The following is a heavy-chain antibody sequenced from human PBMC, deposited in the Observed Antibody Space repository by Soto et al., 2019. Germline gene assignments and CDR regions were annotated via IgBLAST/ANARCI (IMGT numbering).Heavy chain of an antibody. D-gene: IGHD1-7*01. J-gene: IGHJ6*02. V-gene: IGHV4-59*01. Sequence: SETLALTCTVSGGSISSYYWSWIRQPPGKGLEWIGYIYYSGSTNYNPSLKSRVTISVDTSKNQFSLKLSSVTAADTAVYYCARATGTMFHGYYYYGMDVWGQGPSVPV. CDR3: ARATGTMFHGYYYYGMDV. CDR1: GGSISSYY. CDR2: IYYSGST.